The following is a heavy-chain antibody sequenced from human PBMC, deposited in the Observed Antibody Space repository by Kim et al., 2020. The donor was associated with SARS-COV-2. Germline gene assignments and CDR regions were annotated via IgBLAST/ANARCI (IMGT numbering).Heavy chain of an antibody. CDR2: VSYDGSNK. Sequence: GGSLRLSCAASGFTFSDYGIHWVRQAPGKGLEWVALVSYDGSNKYYADSVKGRFSISRDNFKNTLYLQMNSLRAEDTAVYYCAKDSSYRVNYFDYWGQGT. CDR3: AKDSSYRVNYFDY. D-gene: IGHD2-2*01. CDR1: GFTFSDYG. V-gene: IGHV3-30*18. J-gene: IGHJ4*02.